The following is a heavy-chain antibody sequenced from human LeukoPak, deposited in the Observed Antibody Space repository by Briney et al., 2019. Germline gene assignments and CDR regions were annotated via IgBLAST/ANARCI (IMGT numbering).Heavy chain of an antibody. Sequence: ASVKVSCKASGYTFTSYDINWVRQAPGQGLEWVGWISAYNGGTNYAQKFQGRVTMTIDTSTTTAYMDLTSLTSDDTAMNYCAKGGAMVATIDYWGQGTLVTVSS. CDR3: AKGGAMVATIDY. CDR2: ISAYNGGT. J-gene: IGHJ4*02. V-gene: IGHV1-18*01. CDR1: GYTFTSYD. D-gene: IGHD5-18*01.